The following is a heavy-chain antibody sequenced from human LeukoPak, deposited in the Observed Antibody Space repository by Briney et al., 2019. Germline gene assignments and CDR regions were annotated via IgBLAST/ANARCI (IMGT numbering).Heavy chain of an antibody. D-gene: IGHD6-13*01. Sequence: SETLSLTCTVSGGSISSYYWSWIRQPPGKGLEWIGYIYYSGSTNYNPSLKSRVTISVDTSKNQFSLKLSSVTAADTAVYYCARYSSSWYYFDYWGQGTLVTASS. J-gene: IGHJ4*02. CDR2: IYYSGST. V-gene: IGHV4-59*01. CDR1: GGSISSYY. CDR3: ARYSSSWYYFDY.